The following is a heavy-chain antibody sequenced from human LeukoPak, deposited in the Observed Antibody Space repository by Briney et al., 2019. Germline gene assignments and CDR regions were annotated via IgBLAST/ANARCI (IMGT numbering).Heavy chain of an antibody. D-gene: IGHD3-9*01. V-gene: IGHV4-39*07. CDR2: IYYSGST. J-gene: IGHJ3*02. Sequence: SETLSLTCTVSGGSISSSSYYWGWIRQPPGKGLKWIGSIYYSGSTNYNPSLKSRVTISVDTSKNQFSLKLSSVTAADTAVYYCARRSRVDILTGTDAFDIWGQGTMVTVSS. CDR3: ARRSRVDILTGTDAFDI. CDR1: GGSISSSSYY.